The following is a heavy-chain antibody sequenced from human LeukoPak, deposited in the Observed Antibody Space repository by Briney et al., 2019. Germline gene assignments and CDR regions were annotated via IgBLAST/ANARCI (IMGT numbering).Heavy chain of an antibody. CDR3: ARDVIVEFDY. V-gene: IGHV3-48*01. CDR2: ISSSSSTI. D-gene: IGHD3-22*01. J-gene: IGHJ4*02. Sequence: QPGGSLRLSCAASGFTFSSYSMNWVRQAPGKGLEWVSYISSSSSTIYYADSVKGRFTISRDNTKDSLYLQMNSLRAEDTAVYYCARDVIVEFDYWGQGTLVTVSS. CDR1: GFTFSSYS.